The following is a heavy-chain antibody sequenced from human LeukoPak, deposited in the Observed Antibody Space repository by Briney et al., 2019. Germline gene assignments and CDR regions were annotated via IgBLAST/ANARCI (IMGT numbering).Heavy chain of an antibody. V-gene: IGHV4-61*02. Sequence: PPQTLSLTCTVSGGSISSGSYYWSWIRQPAGKGLEWIGRIYTSGSTNYNPSLKSRVTISVDTSKNQYSLKLSSVTAADTAVYYCARDPRLCSGGSCYSGWFDPWGQGTLVTVSS. CDR2: IYTSGST. J-gene: IGHJ5*02. CDR1: GGSISSGSYY. CDR3: ARDPRLCSGGSCYSGWFDP. D-gene: IGHD2-15*01.